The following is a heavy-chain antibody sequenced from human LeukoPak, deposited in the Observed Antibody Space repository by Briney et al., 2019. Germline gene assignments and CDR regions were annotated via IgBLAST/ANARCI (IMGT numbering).Heavy chain of an antibody. J-gene: IGHJ3*01. CDR1: GGSISSYY. V-gene: IGHV4-59*01. CDR3: AREERWLRKRGPYYAFDF. CDR2: IYYSGST. D-gene: IGHD5-24*01. Sequence: SETLSLTCTVSGGSISSYYWSWIRQPPGKGLEWIGYIYYSGSTNYNPSLKGRVTISVDTSKNQFSLKLSSVTAADTAVYYCAREERWLRKRGPYYAFDFWGQGTMVTVSS.